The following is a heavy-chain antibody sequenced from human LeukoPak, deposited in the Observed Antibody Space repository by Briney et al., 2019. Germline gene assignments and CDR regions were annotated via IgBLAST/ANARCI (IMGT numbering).Heavy chain of an antibody. CDR3: ARQYSNYAGWPTYYYYYYMDV. J-gene: IGHJ6*03. Sequence: SETLSLTCTVSGGSISSSSYYWGWIRQPPGKGLEWIRSIYYSGSTYYNPSLKSRVTISVDTSKNQFSLKLSSVTAADTAVYYCARQYSNYAGWPTYYYYYYMDVWGKGATVTVSS. CDR2: IYYSGST. D-gene: IGHD4-11*01. CDR1: GGSISSSSYY. V-gene: IGHV4-39*07.